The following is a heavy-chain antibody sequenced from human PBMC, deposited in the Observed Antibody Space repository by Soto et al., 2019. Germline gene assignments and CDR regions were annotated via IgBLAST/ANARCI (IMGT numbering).Heavy chain of an antibody. V-gene: IGHV3-48*03. CDR1: GFTFSSYE. CDR2: ISSSGSTI. Sequence: GGSLRLSCAASGFTFSSYEMNWVRQAPGKGLEWVSYISSSGSTIYYADSVKGRFTISRDNAKNSLYLQMNSLSAEDTALYYCASRNDHDVDTAMVFDYWGQGTLVTVSS. CDR3: ASRNDHDVDTAMVFDY. J-gene: IGHJ4*02. D-gene: IGHD5-18*01.